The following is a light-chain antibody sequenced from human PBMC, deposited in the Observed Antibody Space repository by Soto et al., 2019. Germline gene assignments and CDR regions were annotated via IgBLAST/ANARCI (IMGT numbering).Light chain of an antibody. CDR1: QSVSSNY. J-gene: IGKJ1*01. CDR3: QQYGTSRT. V-gene: IGKV3-20*01. CDR2: GIS. Sequence: EIVLTQSPGTLSLSPGERATLSCRASQSVSSNYLAWYQQKSGQAPRLLIYGISSRATGIPDRFSGSGSGKAFTLTISRLEPEDFAVYYCQQYGTSRTFGQGTKVEIK.